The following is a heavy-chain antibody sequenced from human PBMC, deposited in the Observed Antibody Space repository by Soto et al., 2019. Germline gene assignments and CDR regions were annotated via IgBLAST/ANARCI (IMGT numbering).Heavy chain of an antibody. V-gene: IGHV3-23*01. Sequence: GGSLRLSCAASAFTLSSYAMAWVRQAPGKGLEWVSSIAGSGGDISYADSVKGRFTISRDNSKNTLYLQMDSLRAEDTAIYYCAKKYRGTYPFDYWGQGTLVTVSS. CDR1: AFTLSSYA. CDR3: AKKYRGTYPFDY. CDR2: IAGSGGDI. D-gene: IGHD1-26*01. J-gene: IGHJ4*02.